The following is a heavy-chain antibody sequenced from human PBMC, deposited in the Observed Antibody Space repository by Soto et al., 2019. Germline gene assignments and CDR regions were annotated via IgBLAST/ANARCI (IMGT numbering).Heavy chain of an antibody. Sequence: EVQLVESGGGLVQPGGSPRLSCAASGFTFSSYDMHWVRQATGKGLEWVSAIGTAGDTYYPGSVKGRFTISRENAKNSLYLQMNSLRAGDTAVYYCARSPPGGYHYYYGLDVWGQGTTVTVSS. CDR3: ARSPPGGYHYYYGLDV. CDR1: GFTFSSYD. CDR2: IGTAGDT. V-gene: IGHV3-13*04. D-gene: IGHD3-22*01. J-gene: IGHJ6*02.